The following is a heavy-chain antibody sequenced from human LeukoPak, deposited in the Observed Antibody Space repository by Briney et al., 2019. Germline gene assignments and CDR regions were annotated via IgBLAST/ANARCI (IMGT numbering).Heavy chain of an antibody. D-gene: IGHD2-2*01. V-gene: IGHV3-23*01. CDR2: ISGRGGST. CDR3: AKGRGGSIVVVPAAILDY. J-gene: IGHJ4*02. Sequence: GGSLRLSCAASGLTSSTYAMSWVRQTPGKGLEWVSGISGRGGSTFYADSVKGRFTISRDNPKNTLYLQMNSLRAEDTAVYYCAKGRGGSIVVVPAAILDYWGQGTLVTVSS. CDR1: GLTSSTYA.